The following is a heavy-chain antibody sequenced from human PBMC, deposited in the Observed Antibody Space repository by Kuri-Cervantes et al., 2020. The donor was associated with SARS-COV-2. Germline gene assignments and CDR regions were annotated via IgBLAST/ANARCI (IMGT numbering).Heavy chain of an antibody. J-gene: IGHJ4*02. D-gene: IGHD7-27*01. Sequence: SQTLSLTCAVSGYSFSTGYYWGWIRQPPGKGLEWIGSIYHSGSAYYNPSLKSRVAISVDTSKNQFSLKLSSVTAADTAVYYCARVTNWGYYFDYWGQGTLVTVSS. V-gene: IGHV4-38-2*01. CDR3: ARVTNWGYYFDY. CDR1: GYSFSTGYY. CDR2: IYHSGSA.